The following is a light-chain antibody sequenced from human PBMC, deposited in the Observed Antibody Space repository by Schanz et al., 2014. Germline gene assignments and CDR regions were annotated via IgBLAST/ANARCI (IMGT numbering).Light chain of an antibody. CDR1: QSISSW. Sequence: DIRLTQSPSSLSASVGDRVTLTCRASQSISSWLAWYQQKPGKAPKLLIYAASSLQSGVPSRFSGSGSGTYFTLTISSLQPDDFATYYCQQYFSYSGTFGQGTKVEI. J-gene: IGKJ1*01. CDR3: QQYFSYSGT. V-gene: IGKV1-5*01. CDR2: AAS.